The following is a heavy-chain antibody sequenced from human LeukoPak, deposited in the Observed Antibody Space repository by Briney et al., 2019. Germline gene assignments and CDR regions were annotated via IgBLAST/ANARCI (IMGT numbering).Heavy chain of an antibody. CDR1: GFTFSNAW. J-gene: IGHJ6*02. V-gene: IGHV3-15*01. CDR2: IKSKTDGGPA. CDR3: TSDNSRTDFYYGMDV. D-gene: IGHD1-1*01. Sequence: PGGSLRLSCVASGFTFSNAWMSWVRQAPGKGLEWVGRIKSKTDGGPADYAAPVKGRFTISRDDSVNTLHLQMNSLKTEDTAVYYCTSDNSRTDFYYGMDVWGQGTTVTVSS.